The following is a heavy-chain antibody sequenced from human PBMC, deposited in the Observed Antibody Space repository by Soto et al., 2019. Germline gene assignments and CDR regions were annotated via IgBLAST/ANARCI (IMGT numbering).Heavy chain of an antibody. J-gene: IGHJ6*02. D-gene: IGHD1-26*01. Sequence: GGSLRLSCAASGFTFSSYSMSWVRQAPGKGLEWVSAISGSGGSTYYADSVKGRFTISRDNSKNTLYLQMNSLRAEDTAVYYCAKDLSGSPFGYYYYGMDVWGQGTTVTVSS. CDR3: AKDLSGSPFGYYYYGMDV. CDR1: GFTFSSYS. CDR2: ISGSGGST. V-gene: IGHV3-23*01.